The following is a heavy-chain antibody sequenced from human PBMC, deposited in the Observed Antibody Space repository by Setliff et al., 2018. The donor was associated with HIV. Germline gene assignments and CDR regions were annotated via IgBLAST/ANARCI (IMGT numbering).Heavy chain of an antibody. V-gene: IGHV4-34*01. CDR1: GASFSGYY. J-gene: IGHJ6*02. Sequence: TSETLSLTCAVYGASFSGYYWSWIRQPPGKGLEWIGEIYHSGSANYNPSLKSRVIISIDRSKNQFSLKLSSVTAADTAVYYCARRGDFFYYAMDVWGQGTTVTVSS. CDR3: ARRGDFFYYAMDV. CDR2: IYHSGSA.